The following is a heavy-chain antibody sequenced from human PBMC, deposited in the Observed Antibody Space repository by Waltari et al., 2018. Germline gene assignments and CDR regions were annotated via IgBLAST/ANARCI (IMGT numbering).Heavy chain of an antibody. CDR1: GYSISSGYY. D-gene: IGHD3-22*01. V-gene: IGHV4-38-2*02. J-gene: IGHJ5*02. CDR3: ARDPYDSSGYYLSWFDP. CDR2: IYHSGST. Sequence: QVQLQESGPGLVKPSETLSLTCAVSGYSISSGYYWGWIRQPPGKGLEWIGSIYHSGSTYNNPSLKSRVTISVDTSKNQCSLKLSSVTAADTAVYYCARDPYDSSGYYLSWFDPWGQGTLVTVSS.